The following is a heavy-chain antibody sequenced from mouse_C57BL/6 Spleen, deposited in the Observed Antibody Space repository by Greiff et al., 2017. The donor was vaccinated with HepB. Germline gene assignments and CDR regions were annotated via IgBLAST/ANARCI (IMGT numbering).Heavy chain of an antibody. J-gene: IGHJ1*03. CDR2: IYPGDGDT. CDR1: GYAFSSSW. Sequence: VQLQESGPELVKPGASVKISCKASGYAFSSSWMNWVKQRPGKGLEWIGRIYPGDGDTNYNGKFKGKATLTADKSSSTAYMQLCSLTSEDSAVYFCAREGNYPIYWYFDVWGTGTTVTVSS. D-gene: IGHD2-1*01. CDR3: AREGNYPIYWYFDV. V-gene: IGHV1-82*01.